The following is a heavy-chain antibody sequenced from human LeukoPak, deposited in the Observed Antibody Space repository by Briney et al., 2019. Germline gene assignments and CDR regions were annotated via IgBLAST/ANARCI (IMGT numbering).Heavy chain of an antibody. D-gene: IGHD6-6*01. Sequence: SETLSLTCTVSGGSISSSSYYWGGLRQPPGTGLEGIGSIYYSGRTYYNPSLTSRVTISVDTSKNPFSLKLSSVTAADTAVYYCARHGLEYSSSWGSHAFDIWGQGTMVTVSS. CDR1: GGSISSSSYY. V-gene: IGHV4-39*01. CDR2: IYYSGRT. J-gene: IGHJ3*02. CDR3: ARHGLEYSSSWGSHAFDI.